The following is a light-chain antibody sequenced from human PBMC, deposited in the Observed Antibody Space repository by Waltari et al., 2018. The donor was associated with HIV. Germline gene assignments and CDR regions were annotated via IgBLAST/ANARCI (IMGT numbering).Light chain of an antibody. CDR2: GAS. J-gene: IGKJ2*01. CDR3: QQYGSSPMYT. V-gene: IGKV3-20*01. CDR1: QSVSSSY. Sequence: EIVLTQSPGTLSLYPGERVTLSCRASQSVSSSYLARYQQKPGQAPRLLIYGASSRATGIPDRFSGSGSGTDFTLTISRLEPEDFAVYYCQQYGSSPMYTFGQGTKLEIK.